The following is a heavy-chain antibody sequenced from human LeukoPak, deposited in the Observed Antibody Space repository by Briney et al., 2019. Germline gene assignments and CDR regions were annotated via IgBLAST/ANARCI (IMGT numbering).Heavy chain of an antibody. D-gene: IGHD3-9*01. Sequence: GASVKVSCKASGGTFSSYAISWVRQAPGQGLEWMGRIIPILGIANYAQKFQGRVTITADKSTSTAYMELSSLRSEDTAVYYCAVSDILTGYYELDAFDIWGQGTMVTVSS. CDR3: AVSDILTGYYELDAFDI. CDR1: GGTFSSYA. CDR2: IIPILGIA. V-gene: IGHV1-69*04. J-gene: IGHJ3*02.